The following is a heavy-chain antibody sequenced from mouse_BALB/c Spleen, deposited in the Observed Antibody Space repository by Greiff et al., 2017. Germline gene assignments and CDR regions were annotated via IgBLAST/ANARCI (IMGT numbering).Heavy chain of an antibody. J-gene: IGHJ3*01. V-gene: IGHV1-7*01. Sequence: QVQLQQSGAELAKPGASVKMSCKASGYTFTSYCMHWVKQRPGQGLEWIGYINPSTGYTEYNQKFKDKATLTADKSSSTAYMQLSSLTSEDSAVYYCARGYYRYDKDWFAYWGQGTLVTVSA. CDR3: ARGYYRYDKDWFAY. CDR2: INPSTGYT. CDR1: GYTFTSYC. D-gene: IGHD2-14*01.